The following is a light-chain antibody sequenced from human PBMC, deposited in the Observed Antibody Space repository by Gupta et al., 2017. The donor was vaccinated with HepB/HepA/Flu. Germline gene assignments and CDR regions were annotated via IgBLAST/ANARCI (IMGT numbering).Light chain of an antibody. CDR3: QQYYSYPLT. CDR1: QGISSY. Sequence: AIRMTQSPSSFSASTGDRVTITCRASQGISSYLAWYQQKPGKATKLLIYAASTLQSGVPSRFSGSGSGTDFTLTISRLQAEDVATYYCQQYYSYPLTFGGGTKVEIK. J-gene: IGKJ4*01. V-gene: IGKV1-8*01. CDR2: AAS.